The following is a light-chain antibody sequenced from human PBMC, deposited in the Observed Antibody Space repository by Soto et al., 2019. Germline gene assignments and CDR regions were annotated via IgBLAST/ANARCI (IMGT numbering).Light chain of an antibody. CDR1: QSVSSY. CDR2: GAS. CDR3: QQYGSSPPIT. Sequence: EFVLTHSPATLSLSPGESATLSSRASQSVSSYLAWYQQKPGQAPRLLIYGASSRATGIPDRFSGSGSGTDFTLTISRLEPEDFAVYYCQQYGSSPPITFGQGTRLEIK. V-gene: IGKV3-20*01. J-gene: IGKJ5*01.